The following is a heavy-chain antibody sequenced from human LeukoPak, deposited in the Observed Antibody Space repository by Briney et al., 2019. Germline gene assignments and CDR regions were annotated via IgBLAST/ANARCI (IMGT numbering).Heavy chain of an antibody. Sequence: SETLSLTCTVSGGSISSYYWSWIRQPAGKGLEWIGRIYTSGSTNYNPSLKSRVTMSVDTSKNQFSLELSTVTAADTAVYYCARVSPYYYGSGSYYSYGMDVWGQGTTVTVSS. CDR3: ARVSPYYYGSGSYYSYGMDV. V-gene: IGHV4-4*07. CDR1: GGSISSYY. D-gene: IGHD3-10*01. CDR2: IYTSGST. J-gene: IGHJ6*02.